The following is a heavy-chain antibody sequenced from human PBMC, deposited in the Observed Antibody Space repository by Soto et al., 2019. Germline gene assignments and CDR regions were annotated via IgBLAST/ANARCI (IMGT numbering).Heavy chain of an antibody. CDR3: ARVVGGIPVAGSWNWFDP. V-gene: IGHV1-18*04. CDR1: GYTFTSYA. D-gene: IGHD6-19*01. J-gene: IGHJ5*02. CDR2: ISTYNGNT. Sequence: AAVKVSCKAPGYTFTSYALSWVRHAPGQGXEWMGWISTYNGNTNYAQNLQGRVTMTTDISTNTAYMELRSLRSDDTAVYYCARVVGGIPVAGSWNWFDPWGQGTLVTVSS.